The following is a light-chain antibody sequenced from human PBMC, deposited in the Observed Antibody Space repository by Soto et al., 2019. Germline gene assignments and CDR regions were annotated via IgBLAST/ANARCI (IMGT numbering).Light chain of an antibody. Sequence: EIVMTQSPATLSVSQGERATLSFRASQSVSSYLAWYQQKPGQAPRLLIYDASNRATGIPARFSGSGSGTDFTLTISSLEPEDFAVYYCQQRSNWPITFGQGTRLEI. CDR2: DAS. J-gene: IGKJ5*01. V-gene: IGKV3-11*01. CDR1: QSVSSY. CDR3: QQRSNWPIT.